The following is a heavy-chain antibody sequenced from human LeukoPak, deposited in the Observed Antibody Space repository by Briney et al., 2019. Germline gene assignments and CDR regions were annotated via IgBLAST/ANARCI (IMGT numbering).Heavy chain of an antibody. CDR1: GFTVSSNY. Sequence: QPGGSLRLSCAASGFTVSSNYMSWVRQAPGKGLEWGSVIYSGGSTYYAASVKGRFTISRDNSKNTLYLQMNSLRAEDTAVYYCARTAARLGEDFDYWGQGTLVTVSS. D-gene: IGHD6-6*01. J-gene: IGHJ4*02. V-gene: IGHV3-53*01. CDR3: ARTAARLGEDFDY. CDR2: IYSGGST.